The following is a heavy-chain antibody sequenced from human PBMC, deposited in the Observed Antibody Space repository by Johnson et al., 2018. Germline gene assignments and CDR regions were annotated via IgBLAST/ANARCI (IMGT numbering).Heavy chain of an antibody. V-gene: IGHV3-9*01. Sequence: EVQLLESGGGVLQPGRSLKLSCAASGFTFDDYAMDWVRQAPGKGLEWVSHINWNGVNTGYADSVKGRFTIFRDNAKNSLYLQMNSLRPEDTALYYCVKEGSLYYFDHWGQGTLVTVSS. CDR2: INWNGVNT. CDR3: VKEGSLYYFDH. J-gene: IGHJ4*02. D-gene: IGHD3-10*01. CDR1: GFTFDDYA.